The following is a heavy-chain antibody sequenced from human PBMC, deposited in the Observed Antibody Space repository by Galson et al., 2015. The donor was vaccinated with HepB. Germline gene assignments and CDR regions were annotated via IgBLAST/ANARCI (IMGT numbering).Heavy chain of an antibody. J-gene: IGHJ4*02. CDR2: INPNSGGT. Sequence: SVKVSCKASGYTFTGYYMHWVRQAPGQGLEWMGWINPNSGGTNYAQKFRGWVTMTRDTSISTAYMELSRLRSDDTAVYYCARDVRNYYDSSGFRYWGQGTLVTVSS. CDR1: GYTFTGYY. D-gene: IGHD3-22*01. CDR3: ARDVRNYYDSSGFRY. V-gene: IGHV1-2*04.